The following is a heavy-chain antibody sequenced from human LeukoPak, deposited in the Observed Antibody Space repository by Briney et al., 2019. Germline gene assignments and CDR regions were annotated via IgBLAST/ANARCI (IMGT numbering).Heavy chain of an antibody. D-gene: IGHD2-2*01. CDR1: GYTFTSYD. CDR2: MNPNSGNT. Sequence: ASVKVSCKASGYTFTSYDINWVRQATGQGLEWMGWMNPNSGNTGYAQKFQGRVTITRNTSISTAYMELSSLRSEDTAVYYCARCNSDGDIVVVPAAMGPAWYYYMDVWGKVTTVTVSS. J-gene: IGHJ6*03. CDR3: ARCNSDGDIVVVPAAMGPAWYYYMDV. V-gene: IGHV1-8*03.